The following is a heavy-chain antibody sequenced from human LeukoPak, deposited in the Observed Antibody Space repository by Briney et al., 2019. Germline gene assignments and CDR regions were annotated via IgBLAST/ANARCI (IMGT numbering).Heavy chain of an antibody. CDR1: RFTFSRYA. CDR3: VREDTPATANY. D-gene: IGHD2-21*02. CDR2: ISGGGDIT. V-gene: IGHV3-23*01. Sequence: GGSLRLSCAASRFTFSRYAMNWVRQAPGKGLEWVSAISGGGDITYYADSVKGRFTISRDNSKDTLFLQMHSLRPGDTAVYYCVREDTPATANYWGQGTLVTISS. J-gene: IGHJ4*02.